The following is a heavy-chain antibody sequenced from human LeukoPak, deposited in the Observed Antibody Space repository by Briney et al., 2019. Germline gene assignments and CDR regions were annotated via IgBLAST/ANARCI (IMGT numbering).Heavy chain of an antibody. CDR1: GYTLTELS. CDR2: FDPEDGET. D-gene: IGHD1-26*01. J-gene: IGHJ4*02. V-gene: IGHV1-24*01. Sequence: ASVKVSCKVSGYTLTELSMHWVRPAPGKGLEWMGGFDPEDGETIYAQKFQGRVTMTEDTSTDTAYMELSSLRSEDTAVYYCATDPSHSGSYSNWGQGTLVTVSS. CDR3: ATDPSHSGSYSN.